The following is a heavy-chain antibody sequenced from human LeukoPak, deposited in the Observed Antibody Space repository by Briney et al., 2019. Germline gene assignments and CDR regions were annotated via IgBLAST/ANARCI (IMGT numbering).Heavy chain of an antibody. D-gene: IGHD5-24*01. V-gene: IGHV3-23*01. Sequence: GGSLRLSCAVSGFTFRDAAMTWVRQAPGKGLEWVSLISSSGNNAYYADSVRGRFTISRDNSKNTLSLQMNSLRVEDTAIYYCAKDIQLSTWGLGTMVTVSS. J-gene: IGHJ3*01. CDR1: GFTFRDAA. CDR2: ISSSGNNA. CDR3: AKDIQLST.